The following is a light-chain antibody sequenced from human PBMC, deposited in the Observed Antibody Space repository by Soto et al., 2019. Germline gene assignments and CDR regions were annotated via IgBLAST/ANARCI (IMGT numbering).Light chain of an antibody. V-gene: IGKV3-11*01. CDR1: QNIISN. CDR3: QQRSNWPPFT. CDR2: DAS. Sequence: EIVMTQSPATLSVSPGARAALSCRANQNIISNFAWYQQKHGQAPRLLIYDASNRSTDIPAWFSGSGSGTDFTLTISSREPEDFAVYYCQQRSNWPPFTFGQGTRLE. J-gene: IGKJ5*01.